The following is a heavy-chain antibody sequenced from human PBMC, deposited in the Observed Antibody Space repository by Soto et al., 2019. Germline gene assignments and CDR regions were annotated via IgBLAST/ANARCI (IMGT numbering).Heavy chain of an antibody. V-gene: IGHV4-39*01. J-gene: IGHJ5*02. CDR2: IYYSGST. CDR3: ARHTKWFGELPPDWFDP. Sequence: QLQLQESGPGLVKPSETLSLTCTVSGGSISSSSYYWGWIRQPPGKGLEWIGSIYYSGSTYYNPSLKSRVTISVDTSKHQFSLQLSSVTAADTAVYYCARHTKWFGELPPDWFDPWGQGTLVTVSS. D-gene: IGHD3-10*01. CDR1: GGSISSSSYY.